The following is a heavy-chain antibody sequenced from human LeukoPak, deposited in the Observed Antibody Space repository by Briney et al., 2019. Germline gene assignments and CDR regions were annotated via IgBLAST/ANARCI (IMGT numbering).Heavy chain of an antibody. D-gene: IGHD3-10*01. J-gene: IGHJ4*02. CDR2: INPSGGST. CDR1: GYTFTGYY. Sequence: ASVKVSCKASGYTFTGYYMHWVRQAPGQGLEWMGIINPSGGSTSYAQKFQGRVTMTRDTSTSTVYMELSSLRSEDTAVYYCARAGGPYGSEYWGQGTLVTVSS. CDR3: ARAGGPYGSEY. V-gene: IGHV1-46*01.